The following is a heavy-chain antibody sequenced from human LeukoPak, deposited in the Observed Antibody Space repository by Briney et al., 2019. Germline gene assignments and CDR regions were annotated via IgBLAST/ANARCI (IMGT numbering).Heavy chain of an antibody. CDR3: ARVPTTVTTVYFDY. Sequence: GGSLRLSCAASGFTFTFSNYGMHWVRQAPGKGLEWVAVISFDGNSKYYADSVKGRFTISRDNYKNTLYLQMNSLRAEDTAVYYCARVPTTVTTVYFDYWGQGTLVTVSS. V-gene: IGHV3-30*03. CDR1: GFTFTFSNYG. J-gene: IGHJ4*02. D-gene: IGHD4-17*01. CDR2: ISFDGNSK.